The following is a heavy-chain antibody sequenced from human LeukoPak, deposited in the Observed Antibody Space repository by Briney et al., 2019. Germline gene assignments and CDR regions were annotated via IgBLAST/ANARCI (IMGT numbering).Heavy chain of an antibody. D-gene: IGHD1-26*01. Sequence: GGSLRPSCAASGFTFSSYAMSWVRQAPGKGLEGVSAISGSGGSTYYADSVKGRFTISRDNSKNTLYLQMNSLRAEDTAVHYCAKARIVGATADYWGQGTLVTVSS. CDR3: AKARIVGATADY. CDR2: ISGSGGST. J-gene: IGHJ4*02. CDR1: GFTFSSYA. V-gene: IGHV3-23*01.